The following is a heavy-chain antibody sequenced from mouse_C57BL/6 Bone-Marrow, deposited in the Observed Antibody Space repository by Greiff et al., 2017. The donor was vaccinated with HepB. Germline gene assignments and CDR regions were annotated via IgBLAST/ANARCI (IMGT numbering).Heavy chain of an antibody. D-gene: IGHD2-4*01. CDR2: ISDGGSYT. Sequence: EVKLVESGGGLVKPGGSLKLSCAASGFTFSSYAMSWFRQTPEKRLEWVATISDGGSYTYYPDNVKGRFTISRDNAKNNLYLQMSHLKSEDTAMYYCARDHDYDAGYYAMDYWGQGTSVTVSS. CDR1: GFTFSSYA. J-gene: IGHJ4*01. V-gene: IGHV5-4*01. CDR3: ARDHDYDAGYYAMDY.